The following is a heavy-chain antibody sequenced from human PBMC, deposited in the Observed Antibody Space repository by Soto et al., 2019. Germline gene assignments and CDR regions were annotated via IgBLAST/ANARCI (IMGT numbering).Heavy chain of an antibody. J-gene: IGHJ6*04. CDR2: INHSGST. CDR1: GGSFSGYY. V-gene: IGHV4-34*01. D-gene: IGHD2-15*01. CDR3: ARGGDIVVVEV. Sequence: SETLSLTWAVYGGSFSGYYWSWIRQPPGKGLEWIGEINHSGSTNYNPSLKSRVTISVDTSKNQFSLKLSSVTAADTAVYYCARGGDIVVVEVWRKGTTVTVSS.